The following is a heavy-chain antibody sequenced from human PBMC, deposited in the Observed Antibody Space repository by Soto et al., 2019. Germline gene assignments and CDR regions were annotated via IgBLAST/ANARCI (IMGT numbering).Heavy chain of an antibody. Sequence: GGSLRLSCAASGFTFSSYWMHWVRQAPGKGLVWVSRNNSDGSSTSYADSVKGRFPISRDNAKNTLYLQMNSLRAEDTAVYYCAREANYYGSGSLDYWGQGTLVTVSS. CDR1: GFTFSSYW. D-gene: IGHD3-10*01. V-gene: IGHV3-74*01. CDR2: NNSDGSST. CDR3: AREANYYGSGSLDY. J-gene: IGHJ4*02.